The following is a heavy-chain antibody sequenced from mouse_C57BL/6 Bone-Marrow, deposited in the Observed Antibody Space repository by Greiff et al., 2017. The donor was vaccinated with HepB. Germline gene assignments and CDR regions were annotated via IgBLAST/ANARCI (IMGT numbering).Heavy chain of an antibody. V-gene: IGHV1-82*01. CDR1: GYAFSSSW. Sequence: QVQLKESGPELVKPGASVKISCKASGYAFSSSWMNWVKQRPGKGLEWIGRIYPGDGDTNYNGKFKGKATLTADKSSSTAYMQLSSLTSEDSAVYFCASPITYFDYWGQGTTLTVSS. J-gene: IGHJ2*01. CDR2: IYPGDGDT. CDR3: ASPITYFDY. D-gene: IGHD1-3*01.